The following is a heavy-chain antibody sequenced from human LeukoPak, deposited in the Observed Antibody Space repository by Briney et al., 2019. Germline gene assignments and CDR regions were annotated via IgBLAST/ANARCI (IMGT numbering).Heavy chain of an antibody. J-gene: IGHJ4*02. CDR1: GLKFRNYG. V-gene: IGHV3-30*02. Sequence: GGSLRHSCVASGLKFRNYGMHWVRQAPGKGLEWVTFIWYDGSHQYYIDSVKGRFTVSRDNAKSTLYLQMDSLRAEDTAVYYCATDRNEGKYYDYWGQGTLVTVSS. CDR3: ATDRNEGKYYDY. D-gene: IGHD2/OR15-2a*01. CDR2: IWYDGSHQ.